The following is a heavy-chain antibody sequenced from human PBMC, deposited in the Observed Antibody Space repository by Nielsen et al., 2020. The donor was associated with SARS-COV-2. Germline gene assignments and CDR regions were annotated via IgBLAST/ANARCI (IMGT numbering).Heavy chain of an antibody. V-gene: IGHV4-34*01. CDR3: ARESPSTVTPMCYFDY. D-gene: IGHD4-17*01. CDR2: INHSGST. J-gene: IGHJ4*02. CDR1: GGSFSGYY. Sequence: SETLSLTCAVYGGSFSGYYWSWIRQPPGKGLEWIGEINHSGSTNYNPSLKSRVTISVDTSKNQFSLKLSSVTAADTAVYYCARESPSTVTPMCYFDYWGQGTLVTVSS.